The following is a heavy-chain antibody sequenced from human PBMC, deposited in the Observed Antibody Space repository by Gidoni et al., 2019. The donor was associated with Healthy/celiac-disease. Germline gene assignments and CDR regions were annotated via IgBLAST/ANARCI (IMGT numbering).Heavy chain of an antibody. CDR3: ARVRGVYHFDY. J-gene: IGHJ4*02. D-gene: IGHD3-10*01. CDR2: IYHSGCT. CDR1: GYSISSGYY. V-gene: IGHV4-38-2*01. Sequence: PGLVKPSETLSLTCAVSGYSISSGYYWGWIRQPPGKGLEWIGSIYHSGCTYYNPSLKSRVTISVDTSKNQFSLKLSSVTAADTAVYYCARVRGVYHFDYWGQGTLVTVSS.